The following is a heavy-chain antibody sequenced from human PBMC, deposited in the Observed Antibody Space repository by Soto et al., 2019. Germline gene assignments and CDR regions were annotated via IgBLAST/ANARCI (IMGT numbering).Heavy chain of an antibody. CDR3: ARTHPDYYYGMDV. CDR1: GGSISSGGYY. CDR2: IYYSGST. J-gene: IGHJ6*02. Sequence: QVQLQESGPGLVKPSQTLSLTCTVSGGSISSGGYYWSWIRQHPGKGLEWIGYIYYSGSTYYNPSLKSRVTRSVDTSKNQFSLKLSSVTAADTAVYYCARTHPDYYYGMDVWGQGTTVTVSS. V-gene: IGHV4-31*03.